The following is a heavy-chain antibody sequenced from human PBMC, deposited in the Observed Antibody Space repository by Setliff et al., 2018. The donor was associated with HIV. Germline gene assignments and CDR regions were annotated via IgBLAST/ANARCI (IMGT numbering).Heavy chain of an antibody. D-gene: IGHD1-26*01. V-gene: IGHV4-4*07. CDR3: ARDGELTDAFDI. CDR1: GGSFSGYY. J-gene: IGHJ3*02. Sequence: SETLSLTCAVYGGSFSGYYWSWIRQPAGRGLEWIGRIYTSGSTNYNPSLKSRVTMSVDTSKNQFSLKLSSVTAADTAVYYCARDGELTDAFDIWGQGTMVTVSS. CDR2: IYTSGST.